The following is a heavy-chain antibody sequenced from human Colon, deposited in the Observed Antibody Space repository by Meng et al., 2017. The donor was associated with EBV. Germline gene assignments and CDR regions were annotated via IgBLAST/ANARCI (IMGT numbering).Heavy chain of an antibody. D-gene: IGHD4-23*01. V-gene: IGHV4-30-4*01. J-gene: IGHJ4*02. CDR2: SNHSGST. CDR3: VRAPMDDFGGHRFDY. CDR1: RGSCGSCSYY. Sequence: TPSQTVSISHAVARGSCGSCSYYCRCLPHPPCSVVQWSMDSNHSGSTYDNPSLKSRLTISIDTSKNQVSLRLRSVTAADTAVYHCVRAPMDDFGGHRFDYWGQGILVTVSS.